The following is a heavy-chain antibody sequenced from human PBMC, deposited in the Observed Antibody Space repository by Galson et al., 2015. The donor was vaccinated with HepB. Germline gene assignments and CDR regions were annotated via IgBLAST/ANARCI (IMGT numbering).Heavy chain of an antibody. CDR2: INPSGGST. J-gene: IGHJ4*02. D-gene: IGHD3-22*01. V-gene: IGHV1-46*03. CDR1: GYTFTSYY. Sequence: SVKVSCKASGYTFTSYYMHWVRQAPGQGLEWMGIINPSGGSTSYAQKFQGRVTMTRDTSTSTVYMELSSLRSEDTAVYYCARDSAPLYYYENSGYYHRTIDYWGQGTLVTVSS. CDR3: ARDSAPLYYYENSGYYHRTIDY.